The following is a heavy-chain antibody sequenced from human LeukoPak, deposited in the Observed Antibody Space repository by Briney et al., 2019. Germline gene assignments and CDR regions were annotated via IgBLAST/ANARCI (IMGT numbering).Heavy chain of an antibody. CDR2: VFHTEST. Sequence: SETLSLTCAVSGDSISSSHWWSWVRQPPGKGLEWIGEVFHTESTYYNPSLKSRVTISVDRSKNQFSLKLSSVTAADTAVYYCARAPVDSSGYFSAPYFDYWGQGTLVTVSS. CDR1: GDSISSSHW. CDR3: ARAPVDSSGYFSAPYFDY. V-gene: IGHV4-4*02. J-gene: IGHJ4*02. D-gene: IGHD3-22*01.